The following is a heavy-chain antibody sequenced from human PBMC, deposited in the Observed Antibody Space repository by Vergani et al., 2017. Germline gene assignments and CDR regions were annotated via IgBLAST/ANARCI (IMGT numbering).Heavy chain of an antibody. V-gene: IGHV3-74*01. CDR2: INSDGSST. J-gene: IGHJ4*02. CDR3: ARDRGLVSYYGSGSSTYFDY. D-gene: IGHD3-10*01. Sequence: EVQLLESGGGLVQPGGSLRLSCAASGFTFSSYAMSWVRQAPGKGLVWVSRINSDGSSTSYADSVKGRFTISRDNAKNTLYLQMNSLRAEDTAVYYCARDRGLVSYYGSGSSTYFDYWGQGTLVTVSS. CDR1: GFTFSSYA.